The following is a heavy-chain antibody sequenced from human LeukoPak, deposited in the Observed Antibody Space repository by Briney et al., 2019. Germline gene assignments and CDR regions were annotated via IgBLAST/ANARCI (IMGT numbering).Heavy chain of an antibody. CDR3: ARQGSSAAGTAPLDY. CDR2: IYTSGST. CDR1: GGSISSYY. D-gene: IGHD6-13*01. Sequence: SETLSLTCTVSGGSISSYYWSWIRQPPGKGLEWIGYIYTSGSTNYNPSLKSRVTISVDTSKNQFSLKLSSVTAADTAVYYCARQGSSAAGTAPLDYWGQGTLVTVSS. J-gene: IGHJ4*02. V-gene: IGHV4-4*09.